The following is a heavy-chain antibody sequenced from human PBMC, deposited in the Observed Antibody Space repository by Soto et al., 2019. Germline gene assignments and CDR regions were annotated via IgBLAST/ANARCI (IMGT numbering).Heavy chain of an antibody. D-gene: IGHD3-22*01. Sequence: QLQLAQSGADVKKAGSSVKVSCKASGGTLSNSAFSWVRQAPGQGLEWMGGIIPVFGIVNYAHRFQDRVTITADESTSTAYIELRSLRSEDTAVYSCATGRLVVGRSRAYYGMDVWGQGT. V-gene: IGHV1-69*01. CDR3: ATGRLVVGRSRAYYGMDV. CDR2: IIPVFGIV. CDR1: GGTLSNSA. J-gene: IGHJ6*02.